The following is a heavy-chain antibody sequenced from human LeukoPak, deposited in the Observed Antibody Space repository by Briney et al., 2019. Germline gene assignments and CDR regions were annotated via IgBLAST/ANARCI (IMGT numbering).Heavy chain of an antibody. J-gene: IGHJ5*02. CDR1: GYSISSGYY. Sequence: PSETLSLTCTVSGYSISSGYYWGWIRQPPGKGLEWIGSIYHSGSTYYNPSLKSRVTISVDTSKNQFSLKLSSVTAADTAVYYCARGAPWIRGHDSSGYPNWFDPWGQGTLVTVSS. D-gene: IGHD3-22*01. V-gene: IGHV4-38-2*02. CDR3: ARGAPWIRGHDSSGYPNWFDP. CDR2: IYHSGST.